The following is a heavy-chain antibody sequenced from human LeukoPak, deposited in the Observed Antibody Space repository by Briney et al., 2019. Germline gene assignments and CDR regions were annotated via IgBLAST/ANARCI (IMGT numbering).Heavy chain of an antibody. D-gene: IGHD2-2*01. V-gene: IGHV1-2*02. Sequence: ASVKVSCTASGYTFTGYYMHWVRQAPGQGLEWMGWINPNSGGTNYAQKFQGRVTMTRDTSISTAYMELSRLRSDDTAVYYCAREGCSSTSCYELDWFDPWGQGTLVTVSS. CDR1: GYTFTGYY. CDR2: INPNSGGT. CDR3: AREGCSSTSCYELDWFDP. J-gene: IGHJ5*02.